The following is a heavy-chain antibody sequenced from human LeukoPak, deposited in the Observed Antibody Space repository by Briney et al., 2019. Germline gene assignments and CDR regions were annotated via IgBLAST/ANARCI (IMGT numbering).Heavy chain of an antibody. Sequence: PSETLSLTCAVYGGSFSGCYWSWIRQPRGKGLEWIGEINHSGSTNYNPSLKSRVTISVDTSKNQFSLKLSSVTAADTAVYYCARGRVSGSGSYLYWGQGTLVTVSS. CDR1: GGSFSGCY. J-gene: IGHJ4*02. D-gene: IGHD3-10*01. V-gene: IGHV4-34*01. CDR3: ARGRVSGSGSYLY. CDR2: INHSGST.